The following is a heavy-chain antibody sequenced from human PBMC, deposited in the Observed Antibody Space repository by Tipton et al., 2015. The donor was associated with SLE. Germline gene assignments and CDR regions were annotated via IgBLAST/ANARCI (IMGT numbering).Heavy chain of an antibody. V-gene: IGHV4-34*01. D-gene: IGHD3-22*01. CDR1: GGSFSGYY. CDR3: ARVGYDSSGYRMDV. J-gene: IGHJ6*04. CDR2: INHSGST. Sequence: TLSPTCAVYGGSFSGYYWSWIRQPPGKGLEWIGEINHSGSTNYNPSLESRVTVSVDTSKNQFSLKLSSVTAADTAVYYCARVGYDSSGYRMDVWGKGTTVTVAS.